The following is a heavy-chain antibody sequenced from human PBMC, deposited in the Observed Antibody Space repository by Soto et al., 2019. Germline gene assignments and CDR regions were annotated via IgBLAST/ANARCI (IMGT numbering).Heavy chain of an antibody. CDR3: ASRGSIAVAGKVVDY. D-gene: IGHD6-19*01. CDR2: IIPIFGTA. CDR1: GGTFSSYA. Sequence: GASVKVSCKASGGTFSSYAISWVRQAPGQGLEWMGGIIPIFGTANYAQKFQGRVTITADESTSTAYMELSSLRSEDTAVYYCASRGSIAVAGKVVDYWGQGTLVTVSS. J-gene: IGHJ4*02. V-gene: IGHV1-69*13.